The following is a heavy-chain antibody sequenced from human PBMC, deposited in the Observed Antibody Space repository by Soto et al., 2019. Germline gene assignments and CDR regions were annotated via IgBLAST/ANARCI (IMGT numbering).Heavy chain of an antibody. Sequence: GGSLRLSCAASGFTFSSYSMNWVRQAPGKGLEWVSSISSSSSYIYYADSVKGRFTISRDNAKNSLYLQMNSLRAEDTAVYYCARVSTMVRGVIRPYDAFDSWGQGTMVTVSS. CDR1: GFTFSSYS. D-gene: IGHD3-10*01. J-gene: IGHJ3*02. V-gene: IGHV3-21*01. CDR2: ISSSSSYI. CDR3: ARVSTMVRGVIRPYDAFDS.